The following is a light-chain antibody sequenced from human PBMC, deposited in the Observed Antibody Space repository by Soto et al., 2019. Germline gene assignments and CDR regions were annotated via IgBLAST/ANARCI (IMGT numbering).Light chain of an antibody. J-gene: IGKJ2*01. CDR1: QSISVH. V-gene: IGKV1-39*01. Sequence: DIQMTQSPSSLSASVGDTVTITCRASQSISVHLNWYQQKPGKVPKLLIYAASNLQSGVPSRFSGSDSETEFALTISSLQAEDFATYCCQQSYITPYTFGQGTKLEI. CDR2: AAS. CDR3: QQSYITPYT.